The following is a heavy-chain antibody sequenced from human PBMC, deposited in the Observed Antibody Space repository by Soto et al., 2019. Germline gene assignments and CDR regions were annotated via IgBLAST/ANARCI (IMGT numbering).Heavy chain of an antibody. CDR2: IWYDGSNK. J-gene: IGHJ4*02. D-gene: IGHD3-22*01. CDR3: ARDPLYYDSSGTIPYYFDY. Sequence: GGSLRLSCAASGFTFSSYGMHWVRQAPGKGLEWVAVIWYDGSNKYYADSVKGRFTISRDNSKNTLYLQMNSLRAEDTAVYYCARDPLYYDSSGTIPYYFDYWGQGTLVTVSS. V-gene: IGHV3-33*01. CDR1: GFTFSSYG.